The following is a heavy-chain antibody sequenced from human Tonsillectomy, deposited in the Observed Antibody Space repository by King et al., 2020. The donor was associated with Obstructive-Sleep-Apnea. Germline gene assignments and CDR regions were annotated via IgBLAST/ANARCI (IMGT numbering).Heavy chain of an antibody. D-gene: IGHD3-16*02. CDR1: GGSISSYY. Sequence: VQLQESGPGLVKPSETLSLTCTVSGGSISSYYWSWIRQPPGKGLEWIGYIYYSGSTNYNPSLKSQVTISVDTSKNQFSLKLSSVTAADTAVYYCARHGLSGYFDLWGRGTLVTVSS. V-gene: IGHV4-59*08. CDR2: IYYSGST. J-gene: IGHJ2*01. CDR3: ARHGLSGYFDL.